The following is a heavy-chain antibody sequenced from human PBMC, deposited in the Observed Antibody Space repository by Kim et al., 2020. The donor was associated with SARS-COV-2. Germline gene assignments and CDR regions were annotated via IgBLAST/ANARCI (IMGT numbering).Heavy chain of an antibody. V-gene: IGHV4-34*01. J-gene: IGHJ4*02. D-gene: IGHD3-10*01. Sequence: SETLSLTCAVYGGSFSGYYWSWIRQPPGKGLEWIGEINHSGSTNYNPSLKSRVTISVDTSKNQFSLKLSSVTAADTAVYYCARGPHGSGSYYEYKTVYYFDYWGQGTLVTVSS. CDR2: INHSGST. CDR3: ARGPHGSGSYYEYKTVYYFDY. CDR1: GGSFSGYY.